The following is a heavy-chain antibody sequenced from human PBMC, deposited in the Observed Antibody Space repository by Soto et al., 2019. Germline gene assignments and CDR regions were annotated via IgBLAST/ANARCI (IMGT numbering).Heavy chain of an antibody. V-gene: IGHV3-23*01. Sequence: GGSLRLSCAASGFTFSSYAMSWVRQAPGKGLEWVSGISRTGGSTYYTDSVKGRFTISRDKSKSTLYVQMNSLRAEDTAVYYCAKDNGPPGTNDWYFDLWGRGTLVTVSS. CDR3: AKDNGPPGTNDWYFDL. D-gene: IGHD2-8*01. J-gene: IGHJ2*01. CDR2: ISRTGGST. CDR1: GFTFSSYA.